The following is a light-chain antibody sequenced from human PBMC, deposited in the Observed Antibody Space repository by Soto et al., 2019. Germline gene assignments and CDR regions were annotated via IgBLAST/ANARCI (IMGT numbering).Light chain of an antibody. Sequence: QSVLTQPPSVSEAPRQRVSISCSGNTSNVGNNAVNWYQQLPGKTPKLLIYFDDLVPSGVSDRFSGSESGTSASLAISGLQSDDEADYYCAAWDDSLNVVLFGGGTKLTVL. V-gene: IGLV1-36*01. CDR2: FDD. CDR3: AAWDDSLNVVL. CDR1: TSNVGNNA. J-gene: IGLJ2*01.